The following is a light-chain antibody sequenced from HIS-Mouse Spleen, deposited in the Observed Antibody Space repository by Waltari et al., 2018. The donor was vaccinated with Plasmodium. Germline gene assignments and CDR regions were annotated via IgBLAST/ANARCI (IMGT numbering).Light chain of an antibody. Sequence: SYVLTQPPSVSVAPGQTARITCGGNTIGSTSVHWYQQKPGQAPVLVVYDDSDRPSGIPGRFSGSNSGNTATLTISRVEAGDEADYYCQVWDSSSDHVVFGGGTKLTVL. J-gene: IGLJ2*01. CDR3: QVWDSSSDHVV. V-gene: IGLV3-21*02. CDR1: TIGSTS. CDR2: DDS.